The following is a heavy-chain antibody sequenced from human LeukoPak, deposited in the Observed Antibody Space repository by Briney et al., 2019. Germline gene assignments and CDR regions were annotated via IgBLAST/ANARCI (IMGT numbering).Heavy chain of an antibody. D-gene: IGHD3-22*01. J-gene: IGHJ4*02. V-gene: IGHV3-73*01. CDR3: TRGPDYYHSSGLDY. CDR2: IRSKGNTYAT. CDR1: GFTFSGSA. Sequence: GGSLRLSCAASGFTFSGSAMHWVRQASGKGLGWVGRIRSKGNTYATAYAASVKGRFTISRDDSKNTAYLQMNSLKTEDTAVYYCTRGPDYYHSSGLDYWGQGTLVTVS.